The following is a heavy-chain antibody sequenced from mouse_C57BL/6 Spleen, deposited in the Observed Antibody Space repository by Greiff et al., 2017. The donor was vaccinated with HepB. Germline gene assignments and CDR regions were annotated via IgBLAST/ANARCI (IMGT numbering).Heavy chain of an antibody. D-gene: IGHD1-1*01. CDR2: ISDGGSYT. V-gene: IGHV5-4*03. CDR1: GFTFSSYA. J-gene: IGHJ2*01. CDR3: ARGAYGSSPEYFDY. Sequence: EVKLVESGGGLVKPGGSLKLSCAASGFTFSSYAMSWVRQTPEKRLEWVATISDGGSYTYYPDNVKGRFTISRDNAKNNLYLQMSHLKSEDTAMYYCARGAYGSSPEYFDYWGQGTTLTVSS.